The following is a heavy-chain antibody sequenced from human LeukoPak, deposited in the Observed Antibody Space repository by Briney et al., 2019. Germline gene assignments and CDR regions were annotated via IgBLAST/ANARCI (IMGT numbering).Heavy chain of an antibody. CDR3: ASTYSYDSSGYYPFDY. Sequence: GGSLRLSCSASGFTFGRYAMHWVRQPPGKGLEYVSAITNNGRSTYYADSVKGRFTISRDNSKNTLYLQMSSLRAEDTAVYYCASTYSYDSSGYYPFDYWAREPWSPSPQ. J-gene: IGHJ4*02. CDR2: ITNNGRST. V-gene: IGHV3-64D*06. CDR1: GFTFGRYA. D-gene: IGHD3-22*01.